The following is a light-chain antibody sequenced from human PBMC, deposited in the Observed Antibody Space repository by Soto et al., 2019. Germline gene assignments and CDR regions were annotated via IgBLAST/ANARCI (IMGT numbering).Light chain of an antibody. Sequence: QSVLTXPPSVSGRPGKSLTISCSGSGSNIAAGYDVHCYXQPPGXXTXXLXXXXTPRHSGVPDRFSASKSGTSGSPAISGLRSEDEADYYCAAGDDALSGHVFGSGTKVTVL. CDR2: XXT. J-gene: IGLJ1*01. CDR3: AAGDDALSGHV. CDR1: GSNIAAGYD. V-gene: IGLV1-47*01.